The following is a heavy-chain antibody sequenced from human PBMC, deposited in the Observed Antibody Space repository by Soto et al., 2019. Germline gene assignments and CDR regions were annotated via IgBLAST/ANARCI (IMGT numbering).Heavy chain of an antibody. CDR2: IFSNDEK. CDR3: ARITDYSYSGMDV. J-gene: IGHJ6*02. CDR1: GLSLSNARMG. Sequence: QVTLKESGPVLVKPTETLTLTCTVSGLSLSNARMGVSWIRQPPGKALEWLAHIFSNDEKFYNTSLKSRLTISKDTSKSQVVLTMNNMDPVDTATYYCARITDYSYSGMDVWGQGTTVTVSS. D-gene: IGHD4-17*01. V-gene: IGHV2-26*01.